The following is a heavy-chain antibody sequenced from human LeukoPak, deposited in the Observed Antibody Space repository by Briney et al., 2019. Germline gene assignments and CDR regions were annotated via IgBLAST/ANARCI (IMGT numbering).Heavy chain of an antibody. CDR2: IYYSGST. J-gene: IGHJ3*02. V-gene: IGHV4-59*01. Sequence: SSETLSLTCTVSGGSIGSYYWSWIRQPPGKGLEWIGYIYYSGSTNYNPSLKSRVTISVDTSKNQFSLKLSSVTSADTAVYYCARYYYDNSGSIYAFDIWGQGTMVTVSS. CDR3: ARYYYDNSGSIYAFDI. CDR1: GGSIGSYY. D-gene: IGHD3-22*01.